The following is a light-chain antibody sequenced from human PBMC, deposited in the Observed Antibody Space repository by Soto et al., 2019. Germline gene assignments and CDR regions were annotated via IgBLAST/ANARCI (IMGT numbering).Light chain of an antibody. V-gene: IGLV2-14*03. J-gene: IGLJ1*01. CDR2: DVI. Sequence: QSALTQPASVSGSPGQSITISCTGTRSDVGGYNYVSWYQQHPGKAPKLMISDVINRPTGISNRFSGSKSGNTASLTITGLQAEDEADYYCSSYTSSSTLVFGTGTKLTV. CDR3: SSYTSSSTLV. CDR1: RSDVGGYNY.